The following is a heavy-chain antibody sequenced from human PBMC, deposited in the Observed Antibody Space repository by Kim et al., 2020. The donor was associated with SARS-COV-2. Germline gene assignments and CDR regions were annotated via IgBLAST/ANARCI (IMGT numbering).Heavy chain of an antibody. CDR1: GFTFSSYG. D-gene: IGHD3-22*01. V-gene: IGHV3-33*05. J-gene: IGHJ5*02. CDR3: ARGYSSGYYWTSYNWFDP. CDR2: ISYDGSNK. Sequence: GGSLRLSCAASGFTFSSYGMHWVRQAPGKGLEWVAVISYDGSNKYYADSVKGRFTISRDKSKNTLYLQMNSLRAEDTAVYYCARGYSSGYYWTSYNWFDPWGQGTLVTVSS.